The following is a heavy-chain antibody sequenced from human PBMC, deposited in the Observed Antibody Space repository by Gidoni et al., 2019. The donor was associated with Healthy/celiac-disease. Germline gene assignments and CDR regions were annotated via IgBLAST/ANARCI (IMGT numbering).Heavy chain of an antibody. J-gene: IGHJ4*02. CDR3: ARGEWELLHLS. D-gene: IGHD1-26*01. CDR2: IYYSGST. CDR1: GGSISSGGYY. Sequence: QVQLQESDPGLLKPAQPLSLTCPVSGGSISSGGYYWSWIRQHPGKGLEWIGYIYYSGSTYYNPSLKSRVTISVDTSKNQFSLKLSSVTAADTAVYYCARGEWELLHLSWGQGTLVTVSS. V-gene: IGHV4-31*03.